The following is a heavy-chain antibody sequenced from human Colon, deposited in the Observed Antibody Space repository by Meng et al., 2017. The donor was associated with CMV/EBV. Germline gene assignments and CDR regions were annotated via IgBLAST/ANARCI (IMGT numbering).Heavy chain of an antibody. V-gene: IGHV1-2*04. CDR1: GYTFSTYY. CDR3: ARGAEYGHQTLVS. Sequence: QVQLVQSGSELKKPGASVKVSCKASGYTFSTYYMHWVRLAPGQGLEWMGWIDPNTGDTKFAVKFQGWVTLTTNTSISTAYMELSRLKSDDTAVYYCARGAEYGHQTLVSWGLGALVTVSS. J-gene: IGHJ4*02. CDR2: IDPNTGDT. D-gene: IGHD2/OR15-2a*01.